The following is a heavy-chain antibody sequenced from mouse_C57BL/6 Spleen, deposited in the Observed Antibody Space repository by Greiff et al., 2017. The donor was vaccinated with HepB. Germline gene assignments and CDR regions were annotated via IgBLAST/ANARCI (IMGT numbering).Heavy chain of an antibody. Sequence: QVQLQQSGAELAKPGASVKLSCKASGYTFTSYWMHWVKQRPGQGLEWIGYINPSSGYTKYNQKFKDKATWTADKSSSTAYMQLSSLTYEDSAVYYCAREAGTPDYWGQGTTLTVSS. CDR3: AREAGTPDY. D-gene: IGHD4-1*01. V-gene: IGHV1-7*01. CDR1: GYTFTSYW. CDR2: INPSSGYT. J-gene: IGHJ2*01.